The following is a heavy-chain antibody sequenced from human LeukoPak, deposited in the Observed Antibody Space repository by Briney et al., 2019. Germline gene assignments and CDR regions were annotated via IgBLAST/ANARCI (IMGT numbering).Heavy chain of an antibody. CDR1: GFTLSSYA. CDR2: ISGSGDST. J-gene: IGHJ4*02. V-gene: IGHV3-23*01. D-gene: IGHD1-1*01. Sequence: PGGSLRLSCAASGFTLSSYAMSWVRQAPGKGLEWVSGISGSGDSTYYADSVQGRFTISRDNSKNTLYLLMNSLRAEDTAVYYCAKSPENDLYYFDYWGQGTLVIVSS. CDR3: AKSPENDLYYFDY.